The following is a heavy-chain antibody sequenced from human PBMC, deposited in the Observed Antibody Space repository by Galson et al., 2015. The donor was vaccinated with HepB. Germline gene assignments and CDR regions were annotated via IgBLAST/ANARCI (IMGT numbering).Heavy chain of an antibody. J-gene: IGHJ4*02. CDR1: GFTFSNYA. D-gene: IGHD3-10*01. CDR2: ISSNGNSP. V-gene: IGHV3-64D*06. CDR3: VKSPLLWFGELLSIDDYSDY. Sequence: SLRLSCAASGFTFSNYAMHWVRQAPGKGLEYVSGISSNGNSPYYADPVKGRFTISRDNSKNTLYLQMSSLRAEDTAVYYCVKSPLLWFGELLSIDDYSDYWGQGTLVTVSS.